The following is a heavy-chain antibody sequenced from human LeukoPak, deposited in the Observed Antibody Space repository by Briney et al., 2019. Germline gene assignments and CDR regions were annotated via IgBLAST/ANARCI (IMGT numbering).Heavy chain of an antibody. CDR3: ATMITFGGVI. J-gene: IGHJ3*02. CDR1: RFTFSSYG. Sequence: TGGSLRLSCAASRFTFSSYGMHWVRQAPGKGLEWVAYIQYDGSNEQYADSVKGRFSISRDSSKNILYLQMNSLRAEDTAVYYCATMITFGGVIWGQGTMVTVSS. D-gene: IGHD3-16*01. CDR2: IQYDGSNE. V-gene: IGHV3-30*02.